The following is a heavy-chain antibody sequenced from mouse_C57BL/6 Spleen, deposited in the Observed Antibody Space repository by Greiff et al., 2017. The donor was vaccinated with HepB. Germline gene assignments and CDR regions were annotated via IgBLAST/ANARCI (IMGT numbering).Heavy chain of an antibody. Sequence: VKLQQPGAELVKPGASVKLSCKASGYTFTSYWMHWVKQRPGQGLEWIGMIHPNSGSTNYNEKFKSKATLTVDKSSSTAYMQLSSLTSEDSAVYYCARSYYSNVAWFAYWGQGTLVTVSA. J-gene: IGHJ3*01. CDR3: ARSYYSNVAWFAY. V-gene: IGHV1-64*01. CDR1: GYTFTSYW. CDR2: IHPNSGST. D-gene: IGHD2-5*01.